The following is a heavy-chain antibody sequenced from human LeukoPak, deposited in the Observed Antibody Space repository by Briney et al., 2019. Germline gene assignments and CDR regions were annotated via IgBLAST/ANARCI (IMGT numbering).Heavy chain of an antibody. V-gene: IGHV4-30-4*01. J-gene: IGHJ1*01. CDR1: GGSISSGDYY. Sequence: SETLSLTCTVSGGSISSGDYYWSWIRQPPGKGLEWIGYIYYSGSTYYNPSLKSRVTISVDTSKNQFSLKLSSVTAADTAVYHCARAIALADYYDSSGYSPQYFQHWGQGTLVTVSS. D-gene: IGHD3-22*01. CDR3: ARAIALADYYDSSGYSPQYFQH. CDR2: IYYSGST.